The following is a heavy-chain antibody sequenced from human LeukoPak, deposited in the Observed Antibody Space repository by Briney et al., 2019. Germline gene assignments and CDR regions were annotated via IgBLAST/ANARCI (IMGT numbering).Heavy chain of an antibody. D-gene: IGHD5-18*01. CDR3: ARAGYRPQYYYMDV. J-gene: IGHJ6*03. CDR1: GYTFIGYY. Sequence: ASVKVSCKASGYTFIGYYMHWVRQAPRQGLEWMGWINPNSGGTNYAQKFQGRVTMTRDTSISTAYMELSRLRSDDTAVYYCARAGYRPQYYYMDVWGKGTTVTVSS. CDR2: INPNSGGT. V-gene: IGHV1-2*02.